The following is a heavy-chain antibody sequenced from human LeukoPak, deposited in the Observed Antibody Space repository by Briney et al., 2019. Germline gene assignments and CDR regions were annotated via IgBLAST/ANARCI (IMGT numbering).Heavy chain of an antibody. CDR3: ARDGGPVTLHYALDS. CDR1: GFTFSSYA. V-gene: IGHV3-30*04. Sequence: GGSLRLSCAASGFTFSSYAMHWVRQAPGKGLEWVAVISYDGSNKYYADSVKGRFTISRDSARNSLYLQMSALRVEDTALYYCARDGGPVTLHYALDSWGLGTMVTVSS. J-gene: IGHJ3*01. CDR2: ISYDGSNK. D-gene: IGHD2-15*01.